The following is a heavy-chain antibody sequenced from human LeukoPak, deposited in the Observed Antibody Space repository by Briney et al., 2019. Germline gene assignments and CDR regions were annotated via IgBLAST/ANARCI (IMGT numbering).Heavy chain of an antibody. CDR1: VSTFTSYG. CDR3: TREYTSAYYAPWD. Sequence: GASVKVSCKASVSTFTSYGISWVRQAPGQGLEWMGWISAYNGNTNYAQKLQGRVTMTTGTSTSTAYMELRSLRSDDTAVYYCTREYTSAYYAPWDWGQGTLVTVSS. J-gene: IGHJ4*02. V-gene: IGHV1-18*01. CDR2: ISAYNGNT. D-gene: IGHD6-19*01.